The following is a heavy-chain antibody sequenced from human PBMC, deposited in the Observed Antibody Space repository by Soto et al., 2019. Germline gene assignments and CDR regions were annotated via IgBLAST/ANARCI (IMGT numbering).Heavy chain of an antibody. CDR3: AKTLPFSKSFDF. Sequence: PGVSLRLSCAASGFTFSNHAMTWVRQAPGKGLEWVALINGLGVTTYFLDSVNGRFNISRDDSKNMVYLQMKSLRAEDTADYDYAKTLPFSKSFDFWGQGTLVTVSS. V-gene: IGHV3-23*01. D-gene: IGHD1-26*01. J-gene: IGHJ4*02. CDR1: GFTFSNHA. CDR2: INGLGVTT.